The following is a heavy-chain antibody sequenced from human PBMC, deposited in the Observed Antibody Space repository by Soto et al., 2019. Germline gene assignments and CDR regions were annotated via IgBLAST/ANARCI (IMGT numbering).Heavy chain of an antibody. CDR2: MNPNSGNT. CDR3: ARVIYGSGICFDP. D-gene: IGHD3-10*01. CDR1: GYTFTSYD. V-gene: IGHV1-8*01. Sequence: ASVKVSCKASGYTFTSYDINWVRQATGQGLEWMGWMNPNSGNTGYAQKFLGRVTMTRDTSTSTAYMELRSLRSDDTAVYYCARVIYGSGICFDPWGQGTLVTVSS. J-gene: IGHJ5*02.